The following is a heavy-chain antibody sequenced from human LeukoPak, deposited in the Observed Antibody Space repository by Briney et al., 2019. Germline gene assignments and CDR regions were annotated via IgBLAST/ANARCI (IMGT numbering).Heavy chain of an antibody. J-gene: IGHJ4*02. CDR3: ASGGYSYGFDY. CDR2: IYHNGNT. D-gene: IGHD5-18*01. Sequence: SETLSLTCTVSGGSISSGGYSWSWIRQPPGKGLEWIGYIYHNGNTYYSPSLKSRVTISVDRSENQLSLKLSSVTAADTAMYYCASGGYSYGFDYWGQGTLVTVSS. V-gene: IGHV4-30-2*01. CDR1: GGSISSGGYS.